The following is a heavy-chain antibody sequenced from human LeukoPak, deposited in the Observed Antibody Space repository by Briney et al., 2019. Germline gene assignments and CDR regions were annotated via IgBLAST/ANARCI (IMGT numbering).Heavy chain of an antibody. Sequence: PGGSLRLSCAASGFTFSSYGMHWVRQAPGKGLEWVAVISYDGSNKYYADSVKGRFTISRDNSKNTLYLQMNSLRAEDTAVYYCARGGRGYSYGSLDYWGQGTLVTVSS. V-gene: IGHV3-30*03. CDR2: ISYDGSNK. J-gene: IGHJ4*02. CDR1: GFTFSSYG. D-gene: IGHD5-18*01. CDR3: ARGGRGYSYGSLDY.